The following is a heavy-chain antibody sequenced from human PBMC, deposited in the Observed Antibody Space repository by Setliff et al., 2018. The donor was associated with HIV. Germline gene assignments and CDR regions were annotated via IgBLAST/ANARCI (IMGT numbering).Heavy chain of an antibody. CDR3: ARMKGNYCSVDSCQNWFDP. Sequence: ASVKVSCKTSGYTFTGYYIHWVRQVPGQGLEWVGRINPNTGGTDYAQKFQGRVTMTGDTSISTAYMELSRLRSDDTAVYYCARMKGNYCSVDSCQNWFDPWGQGTLVTVSS. J-gene: IGHJ5*02. CDR1: GYTFTGYY. D-gene: IGHD2-15*01. CDR2: INPNTGGT. V-gene: IGHV1-2*06.